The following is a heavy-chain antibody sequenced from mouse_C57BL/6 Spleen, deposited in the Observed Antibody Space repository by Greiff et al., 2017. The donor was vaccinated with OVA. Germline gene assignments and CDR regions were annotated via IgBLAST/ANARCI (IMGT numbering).Heavy chain of an antibody. CDR3: ARHDYDYDYWYFDV. CDR1: GFTFRDYY. CDR2: ISNGGGST. D-gene: IGHD2-4*01. J-gene: IGHJ1*03. V-gene: IGHV5-12*01. Sequence: EVQGVESGGGLVQPGGSLKLSCAASGFTFRDYYMYWVRQTPEKRLEWVAYISNGGGSTYYPDTVKGRFTISRDNAKNTLYLQMSRLKSEDTAMYYCARHDYDYDYWYFDVWGTGTTVTVSS.